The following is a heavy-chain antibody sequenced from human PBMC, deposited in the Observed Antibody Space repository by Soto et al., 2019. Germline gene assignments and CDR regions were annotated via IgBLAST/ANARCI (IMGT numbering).Heavy chain of an antibody. V-gene: IGHV4-59*01. CDR3: ARGSYDFWSGYYNYFDY. D-gene: IGHD3-3*01. Sequence: KPSETLSLTCTVSGGSISSYYWSWIRQPPGKGLEWIGYIYYSGSTNYNPSLKSRVTISVDTSKNQFSLKLSSVTAADTAVYYCARGSYDFWSGYYNYFDYWGQGTLVTVSS. J-gene: IGHJ4*02. CDR1: GGSISSYY. CDR2: IYYSGST.